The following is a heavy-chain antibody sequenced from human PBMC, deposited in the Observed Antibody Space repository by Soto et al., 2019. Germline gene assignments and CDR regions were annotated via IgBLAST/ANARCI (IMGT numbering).Heavy chain of an antibody. J-gene: IGHJ4*02. D-gene: IGHD1-20*01. Sequence: QVQLQESGPGLVKPSETLSLTCTVSGASISSGSYYWRWLRQPPGKGLEWDGNIFHSGTTNYTPSLKSRLFMSVAAPINQFALRLSSVTAADAAFYFCARVHITGPVDSWGQGNLVTVSS. CDR2: IFHSGTT. CDR1: GASISSGSYY. CDR3: ARVHITGPVDS. V-gene: IGHV4-61*01.